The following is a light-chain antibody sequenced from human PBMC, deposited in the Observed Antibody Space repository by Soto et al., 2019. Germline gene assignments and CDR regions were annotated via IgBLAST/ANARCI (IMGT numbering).Light chain of an antibody. CDR3: LQSIGFPGT. Sequence: DIVMTQSPLSLPVTPGEPATISCRSSQSLLDSDDGKIYLDWFLQRPGQSPQLLIYTLSHRASGIPDRVRGSGSGTDFTMKISRGEAEDVGVYYWLQSIGFPGTVRPGTKVEMK. V-gene: IGKV2-40*01. CDR2: TLS. J-gene: IGKJ1*01. CDR1: QSLLDSDDGKIY.